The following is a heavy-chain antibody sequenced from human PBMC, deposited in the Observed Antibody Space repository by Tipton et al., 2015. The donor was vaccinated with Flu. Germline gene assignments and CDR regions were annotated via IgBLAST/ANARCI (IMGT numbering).Heavy chain of an antibody. CDR1: GGALSSFY. CDR3: ARYGTYDGSRYFQH. Sequence: PSLTCTVSGGALSSFYWNWIRQPAGKGLEWVGRIYSSGSATYSPSLKSRVTLSIDTSKNQFALNMISVTAADTAVYYCARYGTYDGSRYFQHWGQGTLVTVFS. J-gene: IGHJ1*01. V-gene: IGHV4-59*10. D-gene: IGHD1-26*01. CDR2: IYSSGSA.